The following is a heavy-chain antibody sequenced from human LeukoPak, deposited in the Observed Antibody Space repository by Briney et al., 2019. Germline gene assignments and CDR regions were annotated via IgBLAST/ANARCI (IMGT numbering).Heavy chain of an antibody. V-gene: IGHV3-74*01. CDR3: ARGMGIGAFDT. J-gene: IGHJ3*02. CDR1: GFAFSSYW. CDR2: VNVDGRST. Sequence: GGSLRLSCAASGFAFSSYWMHWVRQAPGKGLVWVSRVNVDGRSTTYADSVKGRLTISRDIAKKTLYLQINSLRPEDTAFYYCARGMGIGAFDTWGRGTKVTVPS. D-gene: IGHD1-26*01.